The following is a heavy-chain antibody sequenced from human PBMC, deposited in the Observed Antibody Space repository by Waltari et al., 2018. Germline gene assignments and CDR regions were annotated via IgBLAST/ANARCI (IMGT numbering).Heavy chain of an antibody. CDR1: GGSISRGAYY. CDR3: ASGKGVKRPIDY. J-gene: IGHJ4*02. Sequence: QVQLQESGPGLVKPSQTLSLTCTVSGGSISRGAYYWSWLRQPPGKGLEWIGYIYYSGSTYYNPSLKSRVTISVDTSKNQFSLKLSSVTAADTAVYYCASGKGVKRPIDYWGQGTLVTVSS. CDR2: IYYSGST. D-gene: IGHD1-26*01. V-gene: IGHV4-30-4*08.